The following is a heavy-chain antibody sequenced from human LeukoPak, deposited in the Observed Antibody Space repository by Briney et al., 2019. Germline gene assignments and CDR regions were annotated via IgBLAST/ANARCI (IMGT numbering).Heavy chain of an antibody. CDR1: GYTFTGYY. Sequence: ASVKVSCKASGYTFTGYYMHWVRQAPGQGLEWMGWINPNSGGTNYAQKFQGRVTMTRDTSISTAYMELSRLRSDDTAVYYCARPFRYYDTSGDLYYWGQGTLVTVSS. V-gene: IGHV1-2*02. CDR3: ARPFRYYDTSGDLYY. J-gene: IGHJ4*02. CDR2: INPNSGGT. D-gene: IGHD3-22*01.